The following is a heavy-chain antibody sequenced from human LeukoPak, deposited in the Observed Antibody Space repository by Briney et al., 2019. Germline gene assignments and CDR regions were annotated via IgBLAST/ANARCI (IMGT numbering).Heavy chain of an antibody. V-gene: IGHV3-23*01. Sequence: PGGSLRLSCAASEFTFSTYAMSWVRQAPGKGPEWVSGITSSGFSTYYADSVKGRFTISRDNSKNMLYLQMNSLRAEDTAVYFCAKYGSGSYLYYFDYWGQGTLVTVSS. CDR3: AKYGSGSYLYYFDY. J-gene: IGHJ4*02. D-gene: IGHD3-10*01. CDR2: ITSSGFST. CDR1: EFTFSTYA.